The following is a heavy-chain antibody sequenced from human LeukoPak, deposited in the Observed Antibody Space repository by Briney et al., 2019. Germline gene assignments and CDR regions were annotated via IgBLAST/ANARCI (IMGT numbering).Heavy chain of an antibody. CDR2: ISYDGNNK. CDR3: ARGTKRQQLRTRNFEY. D-gene: IGHD6-13*01. V-gene: IGHV3-30-3*01. CDR1: GFSFSSYS. Sequence: GGSLRLSCAASGFSFSSYSMHWVRQAPGKGLEWVAFISYDGNNKYYGDSLKGRFTISRDNSKNTLFLQMNSLRVEDTAVYYCARGTKRQQLRTRNFEYWGQATLVTVSS. J-gene: IGHJ4*01.